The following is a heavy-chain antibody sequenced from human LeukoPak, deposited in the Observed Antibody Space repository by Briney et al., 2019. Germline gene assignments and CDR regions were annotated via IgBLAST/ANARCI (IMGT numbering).Heavy chain of an antibody. D-gene: IGHD2-8*01. CDR1: GFTFSSYA. Sequence: AGGSLRLSCAASGFTFSSYAMSWVRQAPGKGLEWVSAISGSGGSTYYADSVKGRFTISRDNSKNTLYLQMNSLRAEDTAVYYCAKCPPYCTNGVCYTQKYYFDYWGQGTLVTVSS. J-gene: IGHJ4*02. CDR3: AKCPPYCTNGVCYTQKYYFDY. CDR2: ISGSGGST. V-gene: IGHV3-23*01.